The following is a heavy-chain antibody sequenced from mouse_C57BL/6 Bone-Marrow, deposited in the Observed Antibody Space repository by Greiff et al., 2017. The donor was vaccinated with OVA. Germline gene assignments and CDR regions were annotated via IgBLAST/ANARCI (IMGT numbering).Heavy chain of an antibody. CDR1: GYTFTSYW. CDR3: ASLAYSSNYETY. V-gene: IGHV1-50*01. D-gene: IGHD2-5*01. Sequence: QVQLQQPGAELVKPGASVKLSCKASGYTFTSYWMQWVKQRPGQGLEWIGEIDPSDSYTNYNQKFKGKATLTVDTSSSTAYMQLSSLTSEDSAVYYCASLAYSSNYETYWGQGTLVTVSA. CDR2: IDPSDSYT. J-gene: IGHJ3*01.